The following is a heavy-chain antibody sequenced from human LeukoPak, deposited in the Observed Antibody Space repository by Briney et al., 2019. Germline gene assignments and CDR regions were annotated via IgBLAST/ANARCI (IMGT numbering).Heavy chain of an antibody. CDR1: GGSISSSSHY. D-gene: IGHD3-16*01. CDR3: TRRGSPGTLDY. Sequence: SETLSLTCTVSGGSISSSSHYWGWIRQPPGKELEWNGTIYYSGSTFYNPSLKSRVTISVDTSKNQFSLKLTFVTAADSAVYYCTRRGSPGTLDYWGQGTLVTVSS. V-gene: IGHV4-39*01. J-gene: IGHJ4*02. CDR2: IYYSGST.